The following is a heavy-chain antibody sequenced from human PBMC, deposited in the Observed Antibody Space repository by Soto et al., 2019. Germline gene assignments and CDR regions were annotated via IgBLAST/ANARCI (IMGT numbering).Heavy chain of an antibody. D-gene: IGHD2-8*01. CDR1: GFTFSSYA. CDR3: AKDGYCTNGVCARAFDI. CDR2: ISGSGGST. J-gene: IGHJ3*02. V-gene: IGHV3-23*01. Sequence: EVQLLESVGGLVQPGGSLRLSCAASGFTFSSYAMSWVRQAPGKGLEWVSAISGSGGSTYYADSVKGRFTISRDNSKNTLYLQMNSLRAEDTAVYYCAKDGYCTNGVCARAFDIWGQGTMVTVSS.